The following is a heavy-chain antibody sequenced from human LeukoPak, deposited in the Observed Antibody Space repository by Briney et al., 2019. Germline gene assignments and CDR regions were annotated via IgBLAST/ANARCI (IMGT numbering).Heavy chain of an antibody. V-gene: IGHV4-39*07. Sequence: PSETLSLTCAVYGGSFSSYYWGWIRQPPGKGLEWIGSIYYSGSTYYNPSLKSRVTISVDTSKNQFSLKLSSVTAADTAVYYCARPIAAAGKGLGAKNWFDPWGQGTLVTVSS. J-gene: IGHJ5*02. D-gene: IGHD6-13*01. CDR1: GGSFSSYY. CDR2: IYYSGST. CDR3: ARPIAAAGKGLGAKNWFDP.